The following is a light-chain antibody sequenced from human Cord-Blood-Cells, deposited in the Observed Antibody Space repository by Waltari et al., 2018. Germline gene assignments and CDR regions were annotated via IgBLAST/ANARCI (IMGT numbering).Light chain of an antibody. CDR3: SSYAGSNNVV. Sequence: QSALTQPLSASGSPGRSVTISCPGTSSDVGGYNHVSWYQQHPGKSPKLMIYEVSKRPSGVPDRFSGSKSGNTASLTVSGLQAEDEADYYCSSYAGSNNVVFGGGTKLTVL. CDR2: EVS. V-gene: IGLV2-8*01. CDR1: SSDVGGYNH. J-gene: IGLJ2*01.